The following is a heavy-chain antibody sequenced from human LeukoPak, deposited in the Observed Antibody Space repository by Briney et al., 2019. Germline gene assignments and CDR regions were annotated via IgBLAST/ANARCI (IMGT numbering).Heavy chain of an antibody. Sequence: SQTLSLTYTVSGGSISSGDYYWSWIRQPPGKGLEWIGYIYYSGSTYYNPSLKSRVTISVDTSKNQFSLKLSSVTAADTAVYYCARASWNWWFDPWGQGTLVTVSS. CDR3: ARASWNWWFDP. D-gene: IGHD1-7*01. J-gene: IGHJ5*02. CDR1: GGSISSGDYY. CDR2: IYYSGST. V-gene: IGHV4-30-4*08.